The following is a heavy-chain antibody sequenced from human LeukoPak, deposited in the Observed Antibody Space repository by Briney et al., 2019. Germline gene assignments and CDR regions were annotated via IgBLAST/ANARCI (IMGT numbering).Heavy chain of an antibody. V-gene: IGHV3-73*01. Sequence: GGSLRLSCAASGFTFSGSAMHWVRQASGKGLEWVGRIRSKANSYATAYAASVKGRFTISRDDSKNTAYLRMNSLKTEDTAVYYCTRSVAGGFDYWGQGTLVTVSS. D-gene: IGHD2-15*01. CDR2: IRSKANSYAT. J-gene: IGHJ4*02. CDR1: GFTFSGSA. CDR3: TRSVAGGFDY.